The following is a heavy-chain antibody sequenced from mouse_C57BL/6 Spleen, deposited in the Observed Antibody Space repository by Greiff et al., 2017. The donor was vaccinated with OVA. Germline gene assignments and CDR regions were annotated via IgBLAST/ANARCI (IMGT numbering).Heavy chain of an antibody. CDR1: GFNIKDDY. D-gene: IGHD2-3*01. CDR3: TPDGSPFAY. Sequence: EVKLVESGAELVRPGASVKLSCTASGFNIKDDYMHWVKQRPEQGLEWIGWIDPENGDTEYASKFQGKATITADTSSNTAYLQLSSLTSEDTAVYYCTPDGSPFAYWGQGTLVTVSA. CDR2: IDPENGDT. V-gene: IGHV14-4*01. J-gene: IGHJ3*01.